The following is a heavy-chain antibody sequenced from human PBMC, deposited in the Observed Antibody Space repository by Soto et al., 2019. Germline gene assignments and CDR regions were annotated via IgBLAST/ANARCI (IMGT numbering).Heavy chain of an antibody. CDR3: TTGFEY. V-gene: IGHV3-74*01. CDR2: IDGVGTGT. CDR1: GFTFTNYW. Sequence: EVQLVQSGGGSVQPGGFLRLSCAASGFTFTNYWMHWVRQVPGKGLVWVSRIDGVGTGTSYSDSVRGRFTISRDNAENMLYLQMNSLRAEDTAVYYCTTGFEYWGQGTLVTVSS. J-gene: IGHJ4*02.